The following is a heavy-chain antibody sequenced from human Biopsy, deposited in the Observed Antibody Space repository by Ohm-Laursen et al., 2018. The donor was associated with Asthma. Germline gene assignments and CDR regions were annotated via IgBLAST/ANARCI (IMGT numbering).Heavy chain of an antibody. J-gene: IGHJ4*02. V-gene: IGHV4-31*03. Sequence: SDTLPLTYTVSYGSIISGGYYWTWIRQHPGKGLEWIGFIYYSGSTYYNPSLKSRVSISIDTSKNQFSLKLSSVTAADTAVYYCARAQDYYDSRGYYRSFDYWGQGTLVTVSS. CDR2: IYYSGST. CDR3: ARAQDYYDSRGYYRSFDY. D-gene: IGHD3-22*01. CDR1: YGSIISGGYY.